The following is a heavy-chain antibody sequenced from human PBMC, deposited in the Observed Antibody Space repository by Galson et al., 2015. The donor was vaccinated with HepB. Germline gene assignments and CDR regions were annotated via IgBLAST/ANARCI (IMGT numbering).Heavy chain of an antibody. CDR3: ARDGAAIFGVVIKGHYYYGMDV. Sequence: SVKVSCKASGGTFSSYAISWVRQAPGQGLEWMGGIIPIFGTANYAQKFQGRVTITADESTSTAYMELSSLRSEDTAVYYCARDGAAIFGVVIKGHYYYGMDVWGQGTTVTVSS. CDR2: IIPIFGTA. V-gene: IGHV1-69*13. J-gene: IGHJ6*02. CDR1: GGTFSSYA. D-gene: IGHD3-3*01.